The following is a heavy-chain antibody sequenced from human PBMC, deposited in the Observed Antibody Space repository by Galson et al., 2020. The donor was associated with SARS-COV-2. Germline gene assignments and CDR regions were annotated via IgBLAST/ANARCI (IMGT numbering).Heavy chain of an antibody. CDR3: ASRDWYHTSGYYFYYFDF. Sequence: GGSLRLSCEVSGLTFSNYAMSWVRQAPGKGLEWVSGISGSGDSTYYADSVKSRFTVSRDNSKNTLYLQMSNLRGEDTAVYYCASRDWYHTSGYYFYYFDFWGQGTLVAVSP. CDR1: GLTFSNYA. D-gene: IGHD3-22*01. J-gene: IGHJ4*02. CDR2: ISGSGDST. V-gene: IGHV3-23*01.